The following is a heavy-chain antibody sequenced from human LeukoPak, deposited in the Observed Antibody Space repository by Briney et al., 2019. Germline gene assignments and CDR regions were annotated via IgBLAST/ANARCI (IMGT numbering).Heavy chain of an antibody. CDR3: ARAGVATITVDY. J-gene: IGHJ4*02. CDR1: GGSISSYY. Sequence: SETLSLTCTVSGGSISSYYWSWIRQPPGKGLEGIGYIYYSGSTNYNPSLKSRVTISVDTSKNQFSLKLSSVTAADTAVYYCARAGVATITVDYWGQGTLVTVSS. V-gene: IGHV4-59*01. CDR2: IYYSGST. D-gene: IGHD5-12*01.